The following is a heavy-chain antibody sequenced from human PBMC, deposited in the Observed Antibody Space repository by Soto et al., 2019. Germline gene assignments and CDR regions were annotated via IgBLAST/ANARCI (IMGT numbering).Heavy chain of an antibody. CDR2: IDNAGTDS. Sequence: EVQLVESGGGLVQPGGSLRLSCAASGFTLSGRSMHWVRQAPGKGLVWVSGIDNAGTDSTYADSVKGRFTSSRDNAKNMLYLQMNSLRVEVTAVYYCARGWFGPDVWGKGTTVTVSS. V-gene: IGHV3-74*01. J-gene: IGHJ6*04. CDR3: ARGWFGPDV. CDR1: GFTLSGRS. D-gene: IGHD3-10*01.